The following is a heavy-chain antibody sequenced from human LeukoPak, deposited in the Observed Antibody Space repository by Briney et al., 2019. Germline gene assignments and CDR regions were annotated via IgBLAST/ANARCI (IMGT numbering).Heavy chain of an antibody. CDR2: ISSSSSYI. CDR3: ARDRIGEYYFDY. CDR1: GFTFSSYS. D-gene: IGHD3-10*01. Sequence: PGGSLRLSCAASGFTFSSYSMNWVCQAPGKGLEWVSSISSSSSYIYYADSVKGRFTISRDNAKNSLCLQMNSLRAEDTAVYYCARDRIGEYYFDYWGQGTLVTVSS. J-gene: IGHJ4*02. V-gene: IGHV3-21*01.